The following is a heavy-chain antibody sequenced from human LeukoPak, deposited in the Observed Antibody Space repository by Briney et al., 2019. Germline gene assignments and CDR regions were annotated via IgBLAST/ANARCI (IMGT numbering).Heavy chain of an antibody. V-gene: IGHV3-30*03. D-gene: IGHD5-12*01. CDR2: ISYDGSNK. J-gene: IGHJ6*02. CDR3: ARDEMEGYSGYGLNYYQYGMDV. CDR1: GFTFSSYG. Sequence: GGSLRLSCAASGFTFSSYGMHWVRQAPGKGLEWVAVISYDGSNKYYADSVRGRFTISRDNAKNSLYLQMNSLRDEDTAVYYCARDEMEGYSGYGLNYYQYGMDVWGQGTTVTVSS.